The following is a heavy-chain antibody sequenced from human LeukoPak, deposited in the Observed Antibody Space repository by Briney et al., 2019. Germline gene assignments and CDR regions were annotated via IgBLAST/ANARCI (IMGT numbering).Heavy chain of an antibody. V-gene: IGHV6-1*01. Sequence: SQTLSLTCAISGDSVSNNSVAWNWIRQSPSRGFEWMGRTYFRSKWYNEYAVSVKSRITFNPDTSKNQFSLQLNSVTPEDTAVYFCARGALNAFDIWGQGTMVTVSS. D-gene: IGHD3-16*01. CDR1: GDSVSNNSVA. CDR3: ARGALNAFDI. CDR2: TYFRSKWYN. J-gene: IGHJ3*02.